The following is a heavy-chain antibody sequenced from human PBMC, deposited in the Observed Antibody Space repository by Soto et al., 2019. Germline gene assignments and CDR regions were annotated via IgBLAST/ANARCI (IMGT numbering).Heavy chain of an antibody. D-gene: IGHD6-19*01. CDR3: ARDIGDSTTHSIIAVAGTFDY. CDR1: GDSVSSNRAA. Sequence: SQTLSLTCAISGDSVSSNRAAWNWIRQSPSRGLEWLGRTYYRSKWYNDYAVSVKSRITINPDTSKNQFSLQLNSVTPEDTAVYYCARDIGDSTTHSIIAVAGTFDYWGQGTLVTVSS. CDR2: TYYRSKWYN. J-gene: IGHJ4*02. V-gene: IGHV6-1*01.